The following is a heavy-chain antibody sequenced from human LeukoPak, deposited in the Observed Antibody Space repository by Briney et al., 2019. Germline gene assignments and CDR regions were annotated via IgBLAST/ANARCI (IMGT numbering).Heavy chain of an antibody. V-gene: IGHV3-7*01. D-gene: IGHD6-19*01. CDR3: ARWTEYNSGWALDY. CDR1: GFPFW. J-gene: IGHJ4*02. CDR2: IKPDGSGK. Sequence: GGSLGLSCVVSGFPFWMSWVRQAPGTGLEWVANIKPDGSGKFYVDSVKGRFTVSRDNAKNSLYLQLSSLRAEDTAVYYCARWTEYNSGWALDYWGQGALVTVSS.